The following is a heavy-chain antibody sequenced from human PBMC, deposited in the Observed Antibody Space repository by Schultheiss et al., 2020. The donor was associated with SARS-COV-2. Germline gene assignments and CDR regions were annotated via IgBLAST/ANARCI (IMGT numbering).Heavy chain of an antibody. CDR2: INSDGSST. V-gene: IGHV3-74*01. J-gene: IGHJ4*02. Sequence: GGSLRLSCAASGFTFSSYWMHWVRQAPGKGLVWVSRINSDGSSTSYADSVKGRFTISRDNSKNTLYLQMNSLRPEDTAVYYCARDEGGMIQGVITLGIDYWGQGTLITVSS. CDR3: ARDEGGMIQGVITLGIDY. D-gene: IGHD3-10*01. CDR1: GFTFSSYW.